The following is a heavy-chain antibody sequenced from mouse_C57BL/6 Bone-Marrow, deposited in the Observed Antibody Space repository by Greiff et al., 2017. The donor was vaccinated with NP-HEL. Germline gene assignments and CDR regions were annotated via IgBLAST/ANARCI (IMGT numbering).Heavy chain of an antibody. V-gene: IGHV1-64*01. Sequence: QVQLQQPGAELVKPGASVKLSCKASGYTFTSYWMHWVKQRPGQGLEWIGMIHPNSGSTNYNEKFKSKATLTVDKSSSTAYMQLSSLTSEDSAVXYCARAYYYGSSYYFDYWGQGTTLTVSS. J-gene: IGHJ2*01. D-gene: IGHD1-1*01. CDR1: GYTFTSYW. CDR3: ARAYYYGSSYYFDY. CDR2: IHPNSGST.